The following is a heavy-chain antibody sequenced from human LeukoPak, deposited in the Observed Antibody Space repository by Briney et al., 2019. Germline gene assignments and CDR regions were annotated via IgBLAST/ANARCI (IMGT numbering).Heavy chain of an antibody. J-gene: IGHJ3*02. Sequence: SVKVSCKASGGTSSSYAISWVRQAPGQGLEWMGGIIPIFGTANYAQKFQGRVTITADESTSTAYMELSSLRSEDTAVYYCARPEELTGDHSAFDIWGQGTMVTVSS. CDR1: GGTSSSYA. CDR2: IIPIFGTA. V-gene: IGHV1-69*13. CDR3: ARPEELTGDHSAFDI. D-gene: IGHD7-27*01.